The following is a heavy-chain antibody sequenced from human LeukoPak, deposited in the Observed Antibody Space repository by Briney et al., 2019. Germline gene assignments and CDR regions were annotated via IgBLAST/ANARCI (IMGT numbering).Heavy chain of an antibody. CDR2: INPNTGGT. CDR1: GYTFSGHY. J-gene: IGHJ4*02. Sequence: APVKVSCRASGYTFSGHYMHWVRQAPVQGLECMGWINPNTGGTNYAQKFQGGVTMTRDTSISTVYMELRRLRSDDTAVYYCARDMYDFLSAAYYFDYWGQGTLVTVSS. CDR3: ARDMYDFLSAAYYFDY. V-gene: IGHV1-2*02. D-gene: IGHD3-3*01.